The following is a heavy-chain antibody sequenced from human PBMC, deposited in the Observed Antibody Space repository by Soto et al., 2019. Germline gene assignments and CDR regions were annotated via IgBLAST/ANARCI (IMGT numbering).Heavy chain of an antibody. Sequence: GESLKISCKGSGYTFTNYWIGWVRQLPGKGLEWMGIIYPGDSDTKYNPSFQGQVTISADKSITTTYLQWSSLKASDTANYYCESWIFYYGRDVWGQGTTVTV. CDR3: ESWIFYYGRDV. D-gene: IGHD1-1*01. CDR2: IYPGDSDT. CDR1: GYTFTNYW. J-gene: IGHJ6*02. V-gene: IGHV5-51*01.